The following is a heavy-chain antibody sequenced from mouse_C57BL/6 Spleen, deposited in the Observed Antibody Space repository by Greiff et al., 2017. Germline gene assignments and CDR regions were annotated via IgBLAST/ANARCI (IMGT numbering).Heavy chain of an antibody. CDR3: ARSSYYDYFDY. D-gene: IGHD2-4*01. Sequence: SGAELVRPGTSVKMSCKASGYTFTNYWIGWAKQRPGHGLEWIGDIYPGGGYTNYNEKFKGKATLTADKSSSTAYMQFSSLTSEDSAIYYCARSSYYDYFDYWGQGTTLTVSS. CDR1: GYTFTNYW. J-gene: IGHJ2*01. CDR2: IYPGGGYT. V-gene: IGHV1-63*01.